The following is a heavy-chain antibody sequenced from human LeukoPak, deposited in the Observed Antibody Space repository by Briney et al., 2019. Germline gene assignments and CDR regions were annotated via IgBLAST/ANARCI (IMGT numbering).Heavy chain of an antibody. CDR1: GFTFSGYC. V-gene: IGHV3-74*01. Sequence: GRSLRLSCAASGFTFSGYCMHWVRQTPGKGLAWVSVIRSDGSITTYADSVKGRFTISRDTAKNTLYLQMNSLRAEDTAVYYCARDGRSGNFDKWGQGTLVSVSS. CDR2: IRSDGSIT. D-gene: IGHD1-26*01. J-gene: IGHJ4*02. CDR3: ARDGRSGNFDK.